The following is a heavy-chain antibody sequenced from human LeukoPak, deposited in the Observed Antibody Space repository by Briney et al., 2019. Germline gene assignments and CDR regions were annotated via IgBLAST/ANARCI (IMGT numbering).Heavy chain of an antibody. CDR3: ARNAPVPAAMGRRFEP. V-gene: IGHV1-8*01. CDR2: LNPNSGNT. J-gene: IGHJ5*02. D-gene: IGHD2-2*01. CDR1: GYTFTSYD. Sequence: ASVKVSCKASGYTFTSYDINWVRQATGQGLEWMGWLNPNSGNTGYAQKFQGRVTMTRNTSISTAYMELSSLRSQGTAVYYCARNAPVPAAMGRRFEPSGQGTLFTVSS.